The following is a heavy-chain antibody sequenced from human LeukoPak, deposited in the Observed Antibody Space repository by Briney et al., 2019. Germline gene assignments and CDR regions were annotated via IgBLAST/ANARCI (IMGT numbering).Heavy chain of an antibody. CDR1: GFTFSSYG. V-gene: IGHV3-23*01. CDR2: ISGSGGST. D-gene: IGHD3-22*01. J-gene: IGHJ4*02. Sequence: PGGTLRLSCAASGFTFSSYGMSWVRQAPGKGLEWVSAISGSGGSTYYADSVKGRFTISRDNSKNTLYLQMNSLRAEDTAVYYCAKDRYYDSSGYYYAANFDYWGQGTLVTVSS. CDR3: AKDRYYDSSGYYYAANFDY.